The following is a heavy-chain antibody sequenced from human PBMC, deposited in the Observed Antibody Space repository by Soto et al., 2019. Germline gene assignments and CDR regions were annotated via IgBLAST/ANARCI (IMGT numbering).Heavy chain of an antibody. Sequence: ASVKVSCKASGYTFTSYDINWVRQATGQGLEWMGWMNPNSGNTGYAQKSQGRVTMTRNTSISTAYMELSSLRSEDTAVYYCARVMHYDFWSGYYTGGWFDPWGQGTLVTVSS. D-gene: IGHD3-3*01. CDR1: GYTFTSYD. CDR2: MNPNSGNT. V-gene: IGHV1-8*01. J-gene: IGHJ5*02. CDR3: ARVMHYDFWSGYYTGGWFDP.